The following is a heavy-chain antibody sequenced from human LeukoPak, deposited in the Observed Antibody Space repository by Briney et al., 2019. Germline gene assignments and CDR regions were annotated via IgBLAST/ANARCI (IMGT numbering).Heavy chain of an antibody. Sequence: ESLKISCKGSGYSFPIFWIGWVRQMPGKGLEWMGIIYPGDSDTRYRPSFQGQVTISADKSISTAYLQWSSLKASDTAMYYCARWTGSGHYVDYWGQGTLVTVSS. J-gene: IGHJ4*02. CDR2: IYPGDSDT. CDR3: ARWTGSGHYVDY. CDR1: GYSFPIFW. D-gene: IGHD3-22*01. V-gene: IGHV5-51*01.